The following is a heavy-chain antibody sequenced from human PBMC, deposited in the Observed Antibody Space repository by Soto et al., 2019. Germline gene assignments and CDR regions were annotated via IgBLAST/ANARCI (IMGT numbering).Heavy chain of an antibody. J-gene: IGHJ5*02. Sequence: QVQLQESGPGLVKPSETLSLTCTVSGGFVSSGSNYWNWIRQPPGKGLEWIGYIFYTGNTNYNPSLKSRVAISVDTSKDQCSLKLSSVSAADPAVYYCARGWLQTASWGQGTLLTVSS. CDR1: GGFVSSGSNY. V-gene: IGHV4-61*01. D-gene: IGHD6-19*01. CDR2: IFYTGNT. CDR3: ARGWLQTAS.